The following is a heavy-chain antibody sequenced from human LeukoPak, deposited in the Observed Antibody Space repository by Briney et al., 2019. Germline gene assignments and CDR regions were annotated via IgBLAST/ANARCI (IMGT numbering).Heavy chain of an antibody. CDR2: INHSGST. CDR1: GGSFSGYY. Sequence: SETLSLTCAVYGGSFSGYYWSWIRQPPGKGLEWIGEINHSGSTNYNLSLKSRVTISVDTSKNQFSLKLSSVTAADTAVYYCARGRKWYGDYAYWGQGTLVTVSS. D-gene: IGHD4-17*01. J-gene: IGHJ4*02. CDR3: ARGRKWYGDYAY. V-gene: IGHV4-34*01.